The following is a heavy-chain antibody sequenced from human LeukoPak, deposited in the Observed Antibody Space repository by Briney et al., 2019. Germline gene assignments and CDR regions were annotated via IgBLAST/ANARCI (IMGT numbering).Heavy chain of an antibody. CDR1: GGSISSYY. Sequence: SETLSLTCTVSGGSISSYYWSWIRQPPGKGLEWIGYIYYSGSTNYNPSLKSRVTISVDTSKNQFSLKLSSVTAADTAVYYCAREGPIVDWSSFDIWGQGTMVTVSS. J-gene: IGHJ3*02. CDR2: IYYSGST. CDR3: AREGPIVDWSSFDI. V-gene: IGHV4-59*01. D-gene: IGHD3-9*01.